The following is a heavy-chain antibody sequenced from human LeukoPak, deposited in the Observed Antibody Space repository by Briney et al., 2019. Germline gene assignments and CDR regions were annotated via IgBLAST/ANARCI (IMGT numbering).Heavy chain of an antibody. Sequence: SETLSLTCTVSGGSISYYYWTWIRQSPGKGLEWIGQIYYTGSTYYNPSLKRRVTISVDTSRNQFSLTLTSVTAADTAVYHCARGGTYNDILSFDPWGQATLVTVSS. CDR3: ARGGTYNDILSFDP. CDR2: IYYTGST. V-gene: IGHV4-59*01. J-gene: IGHJ5*02. D-gene: IGHD3-9*01. CDR1: GGSISYYY.